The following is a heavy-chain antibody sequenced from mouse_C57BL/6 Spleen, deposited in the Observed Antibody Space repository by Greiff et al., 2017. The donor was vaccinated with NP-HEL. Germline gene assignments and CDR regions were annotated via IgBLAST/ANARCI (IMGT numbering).Heavy chain of an antibody. D-gene: IGHD2-4*01. CDR2: IDPSDSYT. V-gene: IGHV1-69*01. CDR3: ARGYDYDGFAY. J-gene: IGHJ3*01. CDR1: GYTFTSYW. Sequence: QVQLQQSGAELVMPGASVKLSCKASGYTFTSYWMHWVKQRPGQGLEWIGEIDPSDSYTNYNQKFKGKFTLTVDKSSSTAYMQLSSLTSEESAVYYCARGYDYDGFAYWGQGTLVTVSA.